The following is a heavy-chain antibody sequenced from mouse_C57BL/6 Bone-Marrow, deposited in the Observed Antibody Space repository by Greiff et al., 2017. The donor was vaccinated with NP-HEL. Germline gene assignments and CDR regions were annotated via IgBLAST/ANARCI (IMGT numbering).Heavy chain of an antibody. V-gene: IGHV1-39*01. CDR3: ASYSNYVWYFDV. J-gene: IGHJ1*03. D-gene: IGHD2-5*01. CDR1: GYSFTDYN. Sequence: VQPQQSGPELVKPGASVKISCKASGYSFTDYNMNWVKQSNGKSLEWIGVINPNYGTTSYNQKFKGKATLTVDQSSSTAYMQLNSLTSEDSAVYYCASYSNYVWYFDVWGTGTTVTVSS. CDR2: INPNYGTT.